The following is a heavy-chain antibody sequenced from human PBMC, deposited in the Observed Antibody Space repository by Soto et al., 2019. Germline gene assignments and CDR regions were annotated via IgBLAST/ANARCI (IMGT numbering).Heavy chain of an antibody. CDR1: GFSLSTSGVG. CDR2: MYWDDDK. D-gene: IGHD3-10*01. J-gene: IGHJ5*02. Sequence: QITLKESGPTLVKPTQTLTLTCTFSGFSLSTSGVGVGWIRQPPGKALEWLALMYWDDDKRYSPSLKSRLTITKDTSKNQVVLTMTNMDPVDTATYYCAHRGYYGSEYNWFDPWGQGTLVTVSS. V-gene: IGHV2-5*02. CDR3: AHRGYYGSEYNWFDP.